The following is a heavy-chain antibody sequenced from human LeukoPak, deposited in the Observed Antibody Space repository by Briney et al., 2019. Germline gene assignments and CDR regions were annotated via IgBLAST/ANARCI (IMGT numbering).Heavy chain of an antibody. Sequence: GRSLRLSCVASGFTFSRYSLHWVRQAPDQGLQWLGIISFDGTYTFYAESVKGRFTISRDNSNDTLFLEMSSLRPEDTATYYCVYSVLGYLPVTRLLDWGQGTRVTVSS. D-gene: IGHD2-15*01. CDR2: ISFDGTYT. V-gene: IGHV3-30-3*02. J-gene: IGHJ4*02. CDR3: VYSVLGYLPVTRLLD. CDR1: GFTFSRYS.